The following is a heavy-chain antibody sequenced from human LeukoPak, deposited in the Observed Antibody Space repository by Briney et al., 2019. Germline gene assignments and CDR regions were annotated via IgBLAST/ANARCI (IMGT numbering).Heavy chain of an antibody. CDR2: IYYSGST. CDR3: ARAPSTYYYYMDV. D-gene: IGHD5/OR15-5a*01. Sequence: SETLSLTCTVSGGSMSSYYWSWIRQPPGKGLEWIGYIYYSGSTSYNPSLKSRVTISLDTPKDQFSLKLSSVTAADTAVYYCARAPSTYYYYMDVWGKGTMVTISS. J-gene: IGHJ6*03. V-gene: IGHV4-59*01. CDR1: GGSMSSYY.